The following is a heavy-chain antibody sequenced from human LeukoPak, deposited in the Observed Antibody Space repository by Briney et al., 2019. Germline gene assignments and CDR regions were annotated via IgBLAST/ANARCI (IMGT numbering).Heavy chain of an antibody. J-gene: IGHJ6*02. D-gene: IGHD3-22*01. CDR2: VIPILGIA. CDR3: ARDYYDSSGYYYYYYGMDV. CDR1: GGTFSSYA. V-gene: IGHV1-69*04. Sequence: ASVKVSCKASGGTFSSYAISWVRQAPGQGLEWMGRVIPILGIANYAQKFQGRVTITADKSTSTAYMELSSLRSEDTAVYYCARDYYDSSGYYYYYYGMDVWGQGTTVTVFS.